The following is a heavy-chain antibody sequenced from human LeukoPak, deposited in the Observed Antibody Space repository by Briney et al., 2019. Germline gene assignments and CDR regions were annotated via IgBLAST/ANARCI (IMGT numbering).Heavy chain of an antibody. D-gene: IGHD4-17*01. CDR1: RFTFSSYW. Sequence: PGGSLRLSCAASRFTFSSYWMHWVRQAPGKGLVWVSRINTDGSSTSYADSVKGRFTISRGNAKNTLYLQMNSLRAEDTAVYYCASSEAPVDIWGQGTMVTVSS. CDR2: INTDGSST. V-gene: IGHV3-74*01. CDR3: ASSEAPVDI. J-gene: IGHJ3*02.